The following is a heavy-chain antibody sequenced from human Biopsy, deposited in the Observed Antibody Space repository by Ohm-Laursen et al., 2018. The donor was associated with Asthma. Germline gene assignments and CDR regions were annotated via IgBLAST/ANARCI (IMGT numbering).Heavy chain of an antibody. V-gene: IGHV1-18*01. D-gene: IGHD3-10*01. Sequence: ASVTVSCKTSGYTFNSAGITWVRQAPGQGLEWMGWISVYIGNTKVAQKLQDRVTMITDTSTSTAYMELRSLRSDDTAAYFCARAVDYSHYYGIDVWGQGTTVTVS. CDR3: ARAVDYSHYYGIDV. CDR2: ISVYIGNT. CDR1: GYTFNSAG. J-gene: IGHJ6*02.